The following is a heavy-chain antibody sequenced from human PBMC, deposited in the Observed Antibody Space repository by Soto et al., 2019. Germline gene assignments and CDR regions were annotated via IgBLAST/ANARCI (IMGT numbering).Heavy chain of an antibody. D-gene: IGHD1-26*01. J-gene: IGHJ4*02. CDR3: ARGLCSGRYYSGGWYYFDS. Sequence: SETLSLTCAVSGGSISSSNWWSWVRQPPGKGLEWIGEIYHSGSTNYNPSLKSRVTISVDKSKNQFSLKLSSVTAADTAVYYCARGLCSGRYYSGGWYYFDSWGQGTMVT. V-gene: IGHV4-4*02. CDR2: IYHSGST. CDR1: GGSISSSNW.